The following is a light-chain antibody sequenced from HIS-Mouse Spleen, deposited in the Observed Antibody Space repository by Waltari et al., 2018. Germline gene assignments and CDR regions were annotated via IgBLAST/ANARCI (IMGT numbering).Light chain of an antibody. Sequence: QSALTQPASVSGSPGQSITISCTGTSSDVGGYNYVSWYQQHPGKAPKRMIYDVSNRPSGVSKRFSGSKSGNTASLTISGLQAEDEADYYCSSYTSSSFNVVFGGGTKLTVL. J-gene: IGLJ2*01. CDR2: DVS. CDR3: SSYTSSSFNVV. CDR1: SSDVGGYNY. V-gene: IGLV2-14*03.